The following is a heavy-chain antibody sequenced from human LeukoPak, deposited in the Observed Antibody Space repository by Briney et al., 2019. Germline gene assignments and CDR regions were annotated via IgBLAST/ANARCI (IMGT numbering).Heavy chain of an antibody. CDR1: CGSISTYY. CDR2: IYYSGST. Sequence: SETLSLTCTVSCGSISTYYWTWIRQSPGEGLEWIGHIYYSGSTTYNPSLKSRVTISVDTSKNQFSLRLSSVTAADTAVYYCARDRDSSGYYYHFDYWARESWSPSPQ. D-gene: IGHD3-22*01. V-gene: IGHV4-59*01. J-gene: IGHJ4*02. CDR3: ARDRDSSGYYYHFDY.